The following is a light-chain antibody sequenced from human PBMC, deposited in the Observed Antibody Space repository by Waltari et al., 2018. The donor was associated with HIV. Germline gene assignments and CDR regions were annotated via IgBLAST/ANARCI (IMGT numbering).Light chain of an antibody. CDR3: ASWDDSLNGPV. CDR2: GKN. Sequence: QSVLTQPPSASGTPEQRVTISCSGSTSNIGRHTVSWVQQFAGTAPNVLSYGKNQRPSGGPDRFSGSKSGTSDSLAISGLQSEDESDYYCASWDDSLNGPVFGGETKLTVV. V-gene: IGLV1-44*01. CDR1: TSNIGRHT. J-gene: IGLJ2*01.